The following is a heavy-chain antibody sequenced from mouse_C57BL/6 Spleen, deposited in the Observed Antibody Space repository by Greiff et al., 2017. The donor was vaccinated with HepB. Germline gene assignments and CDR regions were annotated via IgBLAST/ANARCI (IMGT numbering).Heavy chain of an antibody. CDR2: ISYDGSN. D-gene: IGHD4-1*01. J-gene: IGHJ2*01. CDR1: GYSITSGYY. V-gene: IGHV3-6*01. CDR3: ARVDWTGGYYFDY. Sequence: DVKLQESGPGLVKPSQSLSLTCSVTGYSITSGYYWNWIRQFPGNKLEWMGYISYDGSNNYNPSLKNRISITRDTSKNQFFLKLNSVTTEDTATYYCARVDWTGGYYFDYWGQGTTLTVSS.